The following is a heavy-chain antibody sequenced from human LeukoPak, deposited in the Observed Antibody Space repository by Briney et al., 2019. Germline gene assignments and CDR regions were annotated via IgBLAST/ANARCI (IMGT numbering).Heavy chain of an antibody. CDR2: IYYSGST. J-gene: IGHJ4*02. D-gene: IGHD3-3*01. V-gene: IGHV4-39*07. CDR3: ARESIFGVIRSFDY. CDR1: GGSISSSSYY. Sequence: SETLSLTCTVSGGSISSSSYYWGWIRQPPGKGLEWIGSIYYSGSTYYNPSLKSRVTISVDTSKNQFSLNLSSVTAADTAVYYCARESIFGVIRSFDYWGQGTLVTVSS.